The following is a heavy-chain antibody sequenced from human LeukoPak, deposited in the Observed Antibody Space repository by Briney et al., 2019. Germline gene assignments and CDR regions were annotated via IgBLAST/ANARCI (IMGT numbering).Heavy chain of an antibody. J-gene: IGHJ3*02. Sequence: SETLSLTCTVSGYSISSGYYWGWIRQPPGKGLGWIGSIYHSGSTYYNPSLKSRVTISVDTSKNQFSLKLSSVTAADTAVYYCARGLITIFGVVIRGAFDIWGQGTMVTVSS. V-gene: IGHV4-38-2*02. CDR2: IYHSGST. CDR3: ARGLITIFGVVIRGAFDI. D-gene: IGHD3-3*01. CDR1: GYSISSGYY.